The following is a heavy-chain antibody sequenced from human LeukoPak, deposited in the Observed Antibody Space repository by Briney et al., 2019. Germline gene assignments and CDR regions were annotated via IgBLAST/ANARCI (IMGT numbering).Heavy chain of an antibody. J-gene: IGHJ4*02. CDR2: VYYTGNT. CDR3: ARHFAYSSSSYFDY. V-gene: IGHV4-59*08. CDR1: GGSVSNYY. D-gene: IGHD6-6*01. Sequence: PSETLSLTCSVSGGSVSNYYWSWIRQPPGKRLEWIGYVYYTGNTNYNPSLKSRVAMFEDKSKNQFSLRLYSVTVADTAVYYCARHFAYSSSSYFDYWGQGSLVTVSS.